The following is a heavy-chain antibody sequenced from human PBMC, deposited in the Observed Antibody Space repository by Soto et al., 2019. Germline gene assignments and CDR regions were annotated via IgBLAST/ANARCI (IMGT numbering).Heavy chain of an antibody. V-gene: IGHV1-69*12. CDR1: GGTFSSYA. D-gene: IGHD3-10*01. J-gene: IGHJ4*02. CDR2: IIPIFGTA. CDR3: ARGSWEVRGVIPEEPYFDY. Sequence: QVQLVQSGAEVKKPGSSVKVSCKASGGTFSSYAISWVRQAPGQGLEWMGGIIPIFGTANYAQKFQGRVTITADESTSTAYMELSSLRSEDTAVYYCARGSWEVRGVIPEEPYFDYWGQGTLVTVSS.